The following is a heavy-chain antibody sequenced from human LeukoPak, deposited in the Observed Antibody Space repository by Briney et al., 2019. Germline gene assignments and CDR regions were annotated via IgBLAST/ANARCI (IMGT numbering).Heavy chain of an antibody. V-gene: IGHV4-30-4*01. CDR2: IFYSGNT. CDR1: GGSISCGDYY. CDR3: ARKENVYYYFDY. D-gene: IGHD3-10*01. Sequence: SQTLSLTCTVSGGSISCGDYYWSWIRQPPGKGLKWIGYIFYSGNTYYNPSLQSRVTMSVDTSKNQFSLKLSSVTAVDTAVYYCARKENVYYYFDYWGQGTLVTVSS. J-gene: IGHJ4*02.